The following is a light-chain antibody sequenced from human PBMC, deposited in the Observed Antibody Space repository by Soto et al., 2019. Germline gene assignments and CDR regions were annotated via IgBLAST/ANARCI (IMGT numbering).Light chain of an antibody. CDR3: QQYHSYPLT. CDR2: SAS. J-gene: IGKJ3*01. CDR1: LGISNS. Sequence: DTQMTQSPSSLSASVGDRVTITCRASLGISNSLAWFQQKPGTAPKSLIYSASNLQSGVPSRFSGSGSGTYFTLTISSLQPEDFATYYCQQYHSYPLTFGPGTKVDIK. V-gene: IGKV1-16*01.